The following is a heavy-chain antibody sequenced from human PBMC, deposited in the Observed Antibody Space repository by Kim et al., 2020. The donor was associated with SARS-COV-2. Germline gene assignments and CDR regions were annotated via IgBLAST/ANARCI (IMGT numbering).Heavy chain of an antibody. J-gene: IGHJ6*01. Sequence: GGSLRLSCAASGFTFSSYWMLWVRQAPGKGLVWVSRINGDGSSTPYADSVKGRFTISRDNAKNTLYLQMNSLRVEDTGVYYCVRVVIVPTGMGYYGMDV. V-gene: IGHV3-74*01. CDR3: VRVVIVPTGMGYYGMDV. CDR1: GFTFSSYW. CDR2: INGDGSST. D-gene: IGHD2-2*01.